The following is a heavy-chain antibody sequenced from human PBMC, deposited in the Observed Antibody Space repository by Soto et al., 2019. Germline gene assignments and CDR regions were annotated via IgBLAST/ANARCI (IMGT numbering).Heavy chain of an antibody. V-gene: IGHV4-39*01. CDR3: ARHTPAISISDH. Sequence: TLSLTCTVSGGSISSSSYYWGWIRQPPGKGLEWIGSIYYSGSTYYNPSLKSRVTISVDTSKNQFSLKLSSVTAADTAVYYCARHTPAISISDHWGQGTPVTVSS. J-gene: IGHJ4*02. CDR1: GGSISSSSYY. CDR2: IYYSGST. D-gene: IGHD2-15*01.